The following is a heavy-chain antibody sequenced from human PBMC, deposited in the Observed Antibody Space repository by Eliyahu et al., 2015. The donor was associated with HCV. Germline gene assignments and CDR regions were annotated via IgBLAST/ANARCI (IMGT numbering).Heavy chain of an antibody. Sequence: EVQLLQSGGVAVQPGGSLRLSCAASGFTFDDYNMEWVRQAPGKSLEWVSLISWDGGSTYYADSVKGRFSISRDNRKNSVYLQINSVRPEDTAFYYCARNIGGAAAGLDYWGQGTLVTVSS. D-gene: IGHD6-13*01. CDR2: ISWDGGST. CDR3: ARNIGGAAAGLDY. CDR1: GFTFDDYN. J-gene: IGHJ4*02. V-gene: IGHV3-43*01.